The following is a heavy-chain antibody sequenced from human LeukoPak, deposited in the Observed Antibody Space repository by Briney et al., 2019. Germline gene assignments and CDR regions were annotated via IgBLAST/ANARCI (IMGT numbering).Heavy chain of an antibody. Sequence: SETLSLTCTVSGGSISSYYWSWIRQPPGKGLEWIGYIYYSGSTNYNPSLKSRVTISVDTSKNQFSLKLSSVTAADTAVYYCAKGSGSSPFDPWGQGILVTVSS. J-gene: IGHJ5*02. V-gene: IGHV4-59*01. D-gene: IGHD3-10*01. CDR1: GGSISSYY. CDR2: IYYSGST. CDR3: AKGSGSSPFDP.